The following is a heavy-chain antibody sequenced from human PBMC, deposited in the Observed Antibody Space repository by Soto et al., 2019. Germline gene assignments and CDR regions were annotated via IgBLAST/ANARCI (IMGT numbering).Heavy chain of an antibody. CDR2: INPNGGST. V-gene: IGHV1-46*01. Sequence: QVQLVQSGAEVKKPGASVKVSCKTSGYTFTKYYVHWVRQAPGQGLEWMGIINPNGGSTNYAQKFQGRFTMTRDTSTSTVYMELSSLRSEDTAVYYCARDLIKDYDFWSGYGMDVWGQGTTVTVSS. CDR1: GYTFTKYY. J-gene: IGHJ6*02. CDR3: ARDLIKDYDFWSGYGMDV. D-gene: IGHD3-3*01.